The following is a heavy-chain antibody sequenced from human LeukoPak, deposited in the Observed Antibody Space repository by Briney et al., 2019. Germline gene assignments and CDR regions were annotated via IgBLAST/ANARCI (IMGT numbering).Heavy chain of an antibody. Sequence: PGGSLRLSCAASGFTFSDYYMSWIRQPPGKGLEGVSYISSSGSTIYYADSVKSRFTISRDNAKNSLYLQMNSLRAEDTAVYYCARVGESGDAFDIWGQGTMVTVSS. V-gene: IGHV3-11*04. CDR2: ISSSGSTI. J-gene: IGHJ3*02. CDR1: GFTFSDYY. CDR3: ARVGESGDAFDI. D-gene: IGHD3-10*01.